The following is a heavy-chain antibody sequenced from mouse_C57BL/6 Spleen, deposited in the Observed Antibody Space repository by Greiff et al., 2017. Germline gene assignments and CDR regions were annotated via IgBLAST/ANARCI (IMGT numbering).Heavy chain of an antibody. CDR3: ERMGGRGAYYFGD. Sequence: EVQLQQFGPALVKPGASVKISCKPSGYTFTDYYLNWVTHSHGKSLEWIGDINPNHVGISYNQKFQGKATLTVDKSYSTACMELRSLTSEDSAVYCCERMGGRGAYYFGDWGQGTTLTVSS. D-gene: IGHD1-1*02. J-gene: IGHJ2*01. V-gene: IGHV1-26*01. CDR1: GYTFTDYY. CDR2: INPNHVGI.